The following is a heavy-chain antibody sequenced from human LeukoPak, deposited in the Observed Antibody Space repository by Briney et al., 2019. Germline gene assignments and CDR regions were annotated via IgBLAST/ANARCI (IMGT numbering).Heavy chain of an antibody. CDR1: GFTFSSYE. CDR2: ISSSGSTI. Sequence: PGGSLRLSCAASGFTFSSYEMNWVRQAPGKGLEWVSYISSSGSTIYYADSVKGRFTISRDNAENSLYLQMNSLRAEDTAVYYCARYYYGSGSYHNWFDPWGQGTLVTVSS. J-gene: IGHJ5*02. CDR3: ARYYYGSGSYHNWFDP. V-gene: IGHV3-48*03. D-gene: IGHD3-10*01.